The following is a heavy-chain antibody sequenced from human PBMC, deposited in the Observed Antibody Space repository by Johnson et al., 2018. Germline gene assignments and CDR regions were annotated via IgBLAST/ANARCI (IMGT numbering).Heavy chain of an antibody. V-gene: IGHV3-9*01. CDR1: GFSFADYG. D-gene: IGHD3-16*01. J-gene: IGHJ6*03. CDR3: AKDQQRGRTAKYYYMAV. Sequence: VQLVESGGGLVQPGGSLRLSCAGSGFSFADYGLHWFRQTPGKGLEWVSGISWDIGRVVYADSVNGRFTISRDNAKNTLFLQMNSLRSEDTALYYCAKDQQRGRTAKYYYMAVWGKGTTVTVSS. CDR2: ISWDIGRV.